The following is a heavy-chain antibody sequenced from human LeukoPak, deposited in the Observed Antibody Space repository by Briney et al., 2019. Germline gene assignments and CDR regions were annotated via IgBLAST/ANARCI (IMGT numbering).Heavy chain of an antibody. Sequence: PGGSLRLSCAASGFTFSSYWMSWVRQAPGKGLEWVANIKQDGSEKYYVDSVKGRFTISRDNAKNSLYLQMNSLRAEDTAVYYCASPGSFDLLTIEYWGQGTLVTVSS. D-gene: IGHD3-9*01. CDR1: GFTFSSYW. CDR3: ASPGSFDLLTIEY. CDR2: IKQDGSEK. J-gene: IGHJ4*02. V-gene: IGHV3-7*03.